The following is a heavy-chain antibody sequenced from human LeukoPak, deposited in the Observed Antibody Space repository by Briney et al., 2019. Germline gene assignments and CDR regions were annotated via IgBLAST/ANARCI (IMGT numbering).Heavy chain of an antibody. CDR3: AKSTYYYDTFVNAFDF. D-gene: IGHD3-22*01. CDR2: IYYSGST. CDR1: GGSISSSSYY. Sequence: SETLSLTCTVSGGSISSSSYYWGWIRQPPGKGLEWIGSIYYSGSTYYNASLRSRVTTSVDTSENQFSLKLSSVTAADTAVYYCAKSTYYYDTFVNAFDFWGQGTVVTVSS. J-gene: IGHJ3*01. V-gene: IGHV4-39*07.